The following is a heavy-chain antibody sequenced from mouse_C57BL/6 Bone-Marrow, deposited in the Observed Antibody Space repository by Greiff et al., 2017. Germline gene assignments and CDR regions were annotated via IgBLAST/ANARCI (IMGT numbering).Heavy chain of an antibody. CDR2: IWSGGST. V-gene: IGHV2-2*01. CDR1: GFSLTSYG. J-gene: IGHJ3*01. CDR3: AREGEFAY. Sequence: VQRVESGPGLVQPSQSLSITCTVSGFSLTSYGVHWVRQSPGKGLEWLGVIWSGGSTDYNAAFISRLSISKDNSKSQVFFKMNSLQADDTAIYYCAREGEFAYWGQGTLVTVSA.